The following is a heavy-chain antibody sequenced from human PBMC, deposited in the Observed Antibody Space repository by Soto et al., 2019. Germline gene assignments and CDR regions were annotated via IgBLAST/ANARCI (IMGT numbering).Heavy chain of an antibody. V-gene: IGHV3-74*01. CDR3: AGGYRWGGHYYSAY. CDR2: IHTDGSST. CDR1: GFTFSTYW. J-gene: IGHJ4*02. D-gene: IGHD3-22*01. Sequence: EVQLVESGGGLVQSGGSLRLSCAASGFTFSTYWMHWVRQAPGKGLVWVSRIHTDGSSTGYADSVKGRFTISRDNAKNTLYLQMNSLRAEDTALYYCAGGYRWGGHYYSAYWGQGILVTVSS.